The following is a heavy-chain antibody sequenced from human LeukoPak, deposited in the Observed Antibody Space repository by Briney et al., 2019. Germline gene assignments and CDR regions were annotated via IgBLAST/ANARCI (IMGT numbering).Heavy chain of an antibody. D-gene: IGHD4-11*01. J-gene: IGHJ5*02. V-gene: IGHV4-59*01. CDR2: IYYSGST. CDR3: AREGVTHNWFDP. CDR1: GGSISTYY. Sequence: PSETLSLTCIVSGGSISTYYWSWIRQPPGKGLEWIGYIYYSGSTNYKPSLKSRVTMPVDTSKDQFSLKLSSVTAADTAVYYCAREGVTHNWFDPWGQGTLVTVSS.